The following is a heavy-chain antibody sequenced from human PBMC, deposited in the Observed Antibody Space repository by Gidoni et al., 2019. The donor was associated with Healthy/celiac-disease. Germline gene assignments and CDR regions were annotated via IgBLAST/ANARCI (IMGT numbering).Heavy chain of an antibody. CDR3: AKFAELELLPYFDY. Sequence: EVQPLESGGGLVKPGGTLRRPGAASGCTLRSYAMSWVRQAPGKGLEWVSAIIGSGGSTYYADSVKGRFTISRDNSKNTLYLQMNSLRAEDTAVYYCAKFAELELLPYFDYWGQGTLVTVSS. CDR2: IIGSGGST. V-gene: IGHV3-23*01. D-gene: IGHD1-26*01. J-gene: IGHJ4*02. CDR1: GCTLRSYA.